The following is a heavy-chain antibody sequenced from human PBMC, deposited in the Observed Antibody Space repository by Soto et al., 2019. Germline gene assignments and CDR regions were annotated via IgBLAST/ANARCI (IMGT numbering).Heavy chain of an antibody. CDR2: LSNSGGST. J-gene: IGHJ6*02. V-gene: IGHV3-23*01. Sequence: GGSLRLSCAASGFIFSNYAMSWVRQAPGKGLEWVSVLSNSGGSTYYAGSVKGRFTISRDNSKNTLYLQMNSLGAEDTATYFCAKEVEWLRPYYYYGMDVRGQGTTVTVSS. CDR3: AKEVEWLRPYYYYGMDV. D-gene: IGHD5-12*01. CDR1: GFIFSNYA.